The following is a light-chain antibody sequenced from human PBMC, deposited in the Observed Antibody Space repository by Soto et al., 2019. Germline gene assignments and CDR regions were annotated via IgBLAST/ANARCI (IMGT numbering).Light chain of an antibody. J-gene: IGLJ3*02. CDR3: CSYAGNGAWV. Sequence: QSALTQPASVSGSPGQSITISCTGTSSDVGAYKYVSWYQQHPGQAPKLMIYEVSNRPSGVSNRFSGSKSGNTASLTISGLQAEDEADFFCCSYAGNGAWVFGGGTKLTVL. CDR2: EVS. V-gene: IGLV2-14*01. CDR1: SSDVGAYKY.